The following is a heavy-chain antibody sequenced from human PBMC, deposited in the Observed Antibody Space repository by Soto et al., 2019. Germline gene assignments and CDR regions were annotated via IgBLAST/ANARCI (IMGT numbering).Heavy chain of an antibody. D-gene: IGHD3-9*01. J-gene: IGHJ6*02. V-gene: IGHV1-18*01. Sequence: ASVKVSCKASGYTFTSYGISWVRQAPGQGLEWMGWISAYNGNTNYAQKLQGRVTMTTDTSTSTAYMELRILRSDDTAVYYCARDHILPPLVYDFLTGAYPPYGIYVWGQGTTVTVSS. CDR1: GYTFTSYG. CDR3: ARDHILPPLVYDFLTGAYPPYGIYV. CDR2: ISAYNGNT.